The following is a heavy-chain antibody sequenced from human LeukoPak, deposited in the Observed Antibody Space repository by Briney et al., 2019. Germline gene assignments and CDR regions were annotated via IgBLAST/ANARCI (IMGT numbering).Heavy chain of an antibody. V-gene: IGHV3-48*04. D-gene: IGHD5-24*01. CDR2: ISSSSSTI. J-gene: IGHJ4*02. CDR1: GFTFSSYS. Sequence: PGGSLRLSCAASGFTFSSYSMNWVRQAPGKGLEWVSYISSSSSTIYYADSVKGRFTISRDNAKNSLYLQMNSLRAEDTAVYYCARGDGYIHYWGQGTLVTVSS. CDR3: ARGDGYIHY.